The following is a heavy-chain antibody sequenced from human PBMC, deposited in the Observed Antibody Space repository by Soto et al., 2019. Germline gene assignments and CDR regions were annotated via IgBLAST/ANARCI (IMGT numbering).Heavy chain of an antibody. J-gene: IGHJ3*01. Sequence: LSLTCTVSGGSISSYYWSWIRQPPGKGLEWIGYIYNSENTNYNPSLKSRVTISVDTSKNQFSLKLSSVTAADTAVYYCARHVSIYSGYDSGVWGQGTMVTVSS. CDR2: IYNSENT. CDR3: ARHVSIYSGYDSGV. D-gene: IGHD5-12*01. V-gene: IGHV4-59*08. CDR1: GGSISSYY.